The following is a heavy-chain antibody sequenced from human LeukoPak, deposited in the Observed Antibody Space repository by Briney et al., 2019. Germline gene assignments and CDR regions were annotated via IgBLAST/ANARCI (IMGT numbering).Heavy chain of an antibody. Sequence: SGALSLTCAVSGGSLSRGGYSWRWLRQPPGRGREWIGYIYHSGSTYYNPPLKSQVPISVDRTKNQFSLKLSSVTAADTGEYYCARDGDPYDSSGYEIWGQGTLVTVSS. CDR1: GGSLSRGGYS. CDR3: ARDGDPYDSSGYEI. V-gene: IGHV4-30-2*01. D-gene: IGHD3-22*01. J-gene: IGHJ4*02. CDR2: IYHSGST.